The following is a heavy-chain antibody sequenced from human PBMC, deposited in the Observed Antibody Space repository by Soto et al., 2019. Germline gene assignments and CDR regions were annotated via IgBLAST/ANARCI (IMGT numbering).Heavy chain of an antibody. V-gene: IGHV4-34*01. J-gene: IGHJ4*02. Sequence: SSAVYCGYIIVFYGRWILQHPGKGLEWIGEINHSGSTNYNPSLKSRVTISVDTSKNQFSLKLSSVTAADSAVYYCERGSGYDSLFDYWGQGTLVTVFS. CDR2: INHSGST. CDR3: ERGSGYDSLFDY. CDR1: CGYIIVFY. D-gene: IGHD5-12*01.